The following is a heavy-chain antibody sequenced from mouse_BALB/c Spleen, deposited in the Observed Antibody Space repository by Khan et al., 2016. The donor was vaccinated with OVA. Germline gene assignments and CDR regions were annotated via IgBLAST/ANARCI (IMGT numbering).Heavy chain of an antibody. V-gene: IGHV3-2*02. CDR3: ARSVTITTVVATDFDY. D-gene: IGHD1-1*01. J-gene: IGHJ2*01. CDR2: ISYSGRP. Sequence: EVQLQESGPGLVRPSQSLSLTCTVTGYSITSDYAWNWIRQFPGNKLEWMGYISYSGRPSSTPSLNSRISITRDTSKNQFFLQLNSVTTEDTATXYCARSVTITTVVATDFDYWGQGTTLTVSS. CDR1: GYSITSDYA.